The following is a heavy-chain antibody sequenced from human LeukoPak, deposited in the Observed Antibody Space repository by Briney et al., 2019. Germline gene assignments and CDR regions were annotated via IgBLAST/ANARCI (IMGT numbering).Heavy chain of an antibody. V-gene: IGHV3-15*01. Sequence: GGSLRLSCAASGFTLSNAWMSWVRQAPGKGLEWVGRIKSKTDGGTTDYAAPVKGRFTISRDGSKNTLYLQMNSLKTEDTAVYYCTSRIEGATEADYWGQGTLVTVSS. D-gene: IGHD1-26*01. CDR3: TSRIEGATEADY. J-gene: IGHJ4*02. CDR2: IKSKTDGGTT. CDR1: GFTLSNAW.